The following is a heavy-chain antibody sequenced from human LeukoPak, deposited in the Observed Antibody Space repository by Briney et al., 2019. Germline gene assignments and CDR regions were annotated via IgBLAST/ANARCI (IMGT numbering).Heavy chain of an antibody. CDR2: IYYSGST. J-gene: IGHJ3*02. Sequence: SETLSLTCTVSGGSISSYYWSWIRQPPGKGLEWIGYIYYSGSTNYNPSLKSRVTISVDTSKNQFSLKLSSVTAADTAVYYCAGASFFLSSVDIWGQGTMVTVSS. V-gene: IGHV4-59*01. CDR3: AGASFFLSSVDI. D-gene: IGHD3-3*01. CDR1: GGSISSYY.